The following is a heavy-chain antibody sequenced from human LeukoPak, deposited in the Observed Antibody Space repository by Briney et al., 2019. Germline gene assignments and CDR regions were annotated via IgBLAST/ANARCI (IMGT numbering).Heavy chain of an antibody. CDR2: IIPIFGTA. CDR3: AREEDRYCSSTSCYTPLASYYMDV. J-gene: IGHJ6*03. CDR1: GGTFSSYA. D-gene: IGHD2-2*02. Sequence: ASVKVSCKASGGTFSSYAISWVRQAPGQGLEWMGGIIPIFGTANYAQKFQGRVTITADESTSTAYMELSSLRSKDTAVYYCAREEDRYCSSTSCYTPLASYYMDVWGKGTTVTVSS. V-gene: IGHV1-69*13.